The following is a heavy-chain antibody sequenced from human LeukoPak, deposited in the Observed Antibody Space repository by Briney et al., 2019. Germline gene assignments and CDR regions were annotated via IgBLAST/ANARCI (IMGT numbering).Heavy chain of an antibody. V-gene: IGHV4-4*07. CDR2: IYTSGST. D-gene: IGHD3-22*01. CDR1: GGSLSSYY. J-gene: IGHJ4*02. CDR3: ARDDYYYDSSGYYSN. Sequence: PSETLSLTCTVSGGSLSSYYWSWIRQPAGKGLEWIGRIYTSGSTNYNPSLKSRVTMSVDTSKNQFSLKLSSVTAADTAVYYCARDDYYYDSSGYYSNWGQGTLVTVSS.